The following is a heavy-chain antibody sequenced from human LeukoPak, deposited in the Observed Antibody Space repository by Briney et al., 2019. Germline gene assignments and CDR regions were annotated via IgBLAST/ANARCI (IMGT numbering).Heavy chain of an antibody. CDR2: ISSSGSTI. V-gene: IGHV3-11*04. D-gene: IGHD5-18*01. J-gene: IGHJ4*02. Sequence: GGSLRLSCAASGFIVSNTYMSWIRQAPGKGLEWVSYISSSGSTIYYADSVKGRFTISRDNAKNSLYLQMNSLRAEDTAVYYCARDHSKDGYSSYWGQGTLVTVSS. CDR1: GFIVSNTY. CDR3: ARDHSKDGYSSY.